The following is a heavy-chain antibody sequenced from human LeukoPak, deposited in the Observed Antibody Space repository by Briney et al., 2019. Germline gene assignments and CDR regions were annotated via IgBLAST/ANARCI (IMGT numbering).Heavy chain of an antibody. V-gene: IGHV1-8*02. Sequence: ASVKVSCKASGYTFTSYDINWVRQATGQGLEWMGWMNPNSGNTGYAQKFQGRVTMTRDTSISTAYMELSRLRSDDTAVYYCARSRGSYGSGSYYNVGALDYWGQGTLVTVSS. J-gene: IGHJ4*02. D-gene: IGHD3-10*01. CDR2: MNPNSGNT. CDR1: GYTFTSYD. CDR3: ARSRGSYGSGSYYNVGALDY.